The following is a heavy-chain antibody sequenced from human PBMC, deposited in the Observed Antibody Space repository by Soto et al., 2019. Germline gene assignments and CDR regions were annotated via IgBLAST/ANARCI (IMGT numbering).Heavy chain of an antibody. CDR1: GGTFSTYA. CDR2: VIPLFGTA. Sequence: QVQLVQSGAEVKKPGSSVKVSCKASGGTFSTYAIDWVRQAPGQGLEWMGGVIPLFGTAKYAQNFQARIKITADESTNTDYMELRSLRSQDTAVYDCARGVHYDSSGYYYCYWGQGTLVTVSS. D-gene: IGHD3-22*01. J-gene: IGHJ4*02. CDR3: ARGVHYDSSGYYYCY. V-gene: IGHV1-69*01.